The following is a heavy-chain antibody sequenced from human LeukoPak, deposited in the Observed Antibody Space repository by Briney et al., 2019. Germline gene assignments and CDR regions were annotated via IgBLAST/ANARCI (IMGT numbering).Heavy chain of an antibody. CDR3: ASNSVYSRYYFDD. CDR2: IYAGGST. CDR1: GGSVTSYY. V-gene: IGHV4-4*07. D-gene: IGHD5/OR15-5a*01. J-gene: IGHJ4*02. Sequence: PSETLSLTCTVSGGSVTSYYLTWIRQPAGKGLEWIGRIYAGGSTSYNPSLKSRVTMSVDSSRNHFSLNLSSVTAADTAVYYCASNSVYSRYYFDDWGQGTLVTVSS.